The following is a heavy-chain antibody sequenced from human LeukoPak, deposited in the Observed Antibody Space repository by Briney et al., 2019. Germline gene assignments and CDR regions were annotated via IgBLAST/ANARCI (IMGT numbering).Heavy chain of an antibody. J-gene: IGHJ4*02. CDR2: LTGSGATT. V-gene: IGHV3-23*01. Sequence: GSLRLSCAASGFTFSTYAMAWVRQAPGKGLEWVSGLTGSGATTYYADSVRGRFTISRDNPQNMLYLQMNSLRVEDTAVYFCASNAYSSGRLSYFDSWGQGTLVTVSS. D-gene: IGHD6-19*01. CDR3: ASNAYSSGRLSYFDS. CDR1: GFTFSTYA.